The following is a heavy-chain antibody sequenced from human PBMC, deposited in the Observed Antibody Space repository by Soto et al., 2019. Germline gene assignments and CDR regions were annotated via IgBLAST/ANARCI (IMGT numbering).Heavy chain of an antibody. D-gene: IGHD6-6*01. V-gene: IGHV4-4*02. CDR2: IHHSGST. CDR3: ARHELDISSSRYYYYYYMDV. CDR1: GASISSDDW. J-gene: IGHJ6*03. Sequence: SETLSLTCAVSGASISSDDWWNWVRQPPGKGLEWIGEIHHSGSTIYNPSLKSRVTISVDESRNHFSLQLISVTAADTAVYYCARHELDISSSRYYYYYYMDVWGKGTTVTVSS.